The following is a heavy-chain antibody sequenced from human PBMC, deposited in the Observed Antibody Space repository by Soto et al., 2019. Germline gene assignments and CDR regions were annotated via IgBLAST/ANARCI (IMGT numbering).Heavy chain of an antibody. D-gene: IGHD1-26*01. J-gene: IGHJ2*01. Sequence: EVQLVESGGGLVQPGGSLRLSCAASGFTFSDHYMDWVRQAPGKGLEWVGRTRNKATSYTTEYAASVKGRFTISRDDSKSSRYLQMNSLKTEDTAVYYCAREKTRVGATKGLYWYCDLCGRGTLVTVSS. CDR2: TRNKATSYTT. CDR3: AREKTRVGATKGLYWYCDL. V-gene: IGHV3-72*01. CDR1: GFTFSDHY.